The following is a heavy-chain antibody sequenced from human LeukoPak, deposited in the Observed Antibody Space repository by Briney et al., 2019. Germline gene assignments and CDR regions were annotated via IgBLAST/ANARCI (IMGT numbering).Heavy chain of an antibody. CDR3: AKGLSYGSGSRVEY. J-gene: IGHJ4*02. CDR2: ISGSGGST. CDR1: GFTFSSYA. Sequence: GGSLRHSCAASGFTFSSYAMSWVRQALGKGLEWVSAISGSGGSTYYADSVKGRFTISRDNSKNTLYLQMNSLRAEDTAVYYCAKGLSYGSGSRVEYWGQGTLVTVSS. V-gene: IGHV3-23*01. D-gene: IGHD3-10*01.